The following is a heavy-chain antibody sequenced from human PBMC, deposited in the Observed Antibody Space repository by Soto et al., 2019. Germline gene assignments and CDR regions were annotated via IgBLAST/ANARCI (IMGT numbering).Heavy chain of an antibody. CDR3: ARESYYCSGGSCYGNWFDP. CDR2: INAGNGNT. V-gene: IGHV1-3*01. D-gene: IGHD2-15*01. CDR1: GYSFTSYA. Sequence: ASVKVSRKASGYSFTSYAMHWVRHAPGQRLEWMGWINAGNGNTNYAQKLQGRVTMTTDTSTSTAYMELRSLRSDDTAVYYCARESYYCSGGSCYGNWFDPWGQGTLVTVSS. J-gene: IGHJ5*02.